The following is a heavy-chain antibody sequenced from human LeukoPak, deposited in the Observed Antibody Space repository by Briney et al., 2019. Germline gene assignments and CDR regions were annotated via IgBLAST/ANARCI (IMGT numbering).Heavy chain of an antibody. CDR1: GASISSYY. D-gene: IGHD3-16*01. Sequence: PSETLSLTCTVSGASISSYYWSWIRQPAGKGLEWIGRLYTTGSPDYNPSLKSRVTISVDTSKNQFSLKLSSVTAADTAVYYCARDRGGALTEYWFDPWGQGTLVTVSS. CDR2: LYTTGSP. CDR3: ARDRGGALTEYWFDP. J-gene: IGHJ5*02. V-gene: IGHV4-4*07.